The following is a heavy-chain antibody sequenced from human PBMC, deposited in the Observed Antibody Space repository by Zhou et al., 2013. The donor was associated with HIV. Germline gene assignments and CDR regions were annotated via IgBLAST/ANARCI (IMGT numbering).Heavy chain of an antibody. Sequence: QVHLVQSGAEVKKPGSSVTVSCKASGGTFKNYAITWVRQAPGQALEWMGKVIPMFGTESYGPKFHGRVTLTTDDSTSTTYMRMHSLTGDDTAVYYCARGRSATAPETDNWFDIWGQGTLVIVSS. CDR2: VIPMFGTE. V-gene: IGHV1-69*05. J-gene: IGHJ5*02. CDR1: GGTFKNYA. CDR3: ARGRSATAPETDNWFDI. D-gene: IGHD2-15*01.